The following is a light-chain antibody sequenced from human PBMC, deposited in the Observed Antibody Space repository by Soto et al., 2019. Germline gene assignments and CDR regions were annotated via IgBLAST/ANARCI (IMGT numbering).Light chain of an antibody. CDR3: QQSYSRVT. Sequence: IQMTQSPSSLSASVGDRVAITFRASQSISSYLNWYQQKPGKAPKLLIYAASRLQSGVPSRFSGSRSGTDFTLTISSLQPEDFATYYCQQSYSRVTFGQGTKVDIK. CDR2: AAS. V-gene: IGKV1-39*01. J-gene: IGKJ1*01. CDR1: QSISSY.